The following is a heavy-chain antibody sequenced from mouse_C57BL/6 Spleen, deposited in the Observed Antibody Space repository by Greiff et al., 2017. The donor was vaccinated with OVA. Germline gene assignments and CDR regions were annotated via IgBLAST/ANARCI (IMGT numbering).Heavy chain of an antibody. D-gene: IGHD2-4*01. Sequence: EVQRVESGGGLVKPGGSLKLSCAASGFTFSDYGMHWVRQAPEKGLEWVAYISSGSSTIYYADTVKGRFTISRDNAKNTLFLQMTSLRSEDAAMYYCARPGDYGGFAYWGQGTLVTVSA. CDR2: ISSGSSTI. V-gene: IGHV5-17*01. CDR1: GFTFSDYG. J-gene: IGHJ3*01. CDR3: ARPGDYGGFAY.